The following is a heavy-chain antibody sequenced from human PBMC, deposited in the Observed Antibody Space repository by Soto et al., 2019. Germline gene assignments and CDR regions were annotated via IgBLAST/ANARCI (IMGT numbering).Heavy chain of an antibody. V-gene: IGHV3-23*01. Sequence: PGGSLRRSCVASGFTFRNNVLSWVRQAPGKGLDWVSGITGSGRDTYYADSVKGRFTISRDNSKNMVFLQMNSLRAEDTALYYCAKNGLDNSPSAIDSWGPGTLVTVSS. CDR2: ITGSGRDT. CDR3: AKNGLDNSPSAIDS. J-gene: IGHJ4*02. CDR1: GFTFRNNV. D-gene: IGHD2-8*01.